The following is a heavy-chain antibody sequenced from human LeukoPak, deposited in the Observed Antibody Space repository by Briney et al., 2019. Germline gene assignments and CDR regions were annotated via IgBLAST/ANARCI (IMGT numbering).Heavy chain of an antibody. Sequence: SQTLSLTCTVSGGSISSGGYYWSWIRQRPGKGLEWIGYIYYSGSTYYNPSLKSRVTISVDTSKNQFSLKLSSVTAADTAVYYCAREGMRTTTVDYWGQGTLVTVSS. CDR1: GGSISSGGYY. D-gene: IGHD1-1*01. V-gene: IGHV4-31*03. J-gene: IGHJ4*02. CDR2: IYYSGST. CDR3: AREGMRTTTVDY.